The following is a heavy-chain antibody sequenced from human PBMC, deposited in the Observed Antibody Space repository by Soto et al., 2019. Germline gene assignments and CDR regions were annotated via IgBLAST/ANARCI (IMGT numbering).Heavy chain of an antibody. CDR3: ARPARQDTVAGDY. CDR1: GGSISSSSYY. Sequence: KTSETLSLTCTVFGGSISSSSYYWGWIRQPPGKGLEWIAMIYYSGITHYNPSLKSRVTISIDTSKNQFSLKLNSVTAADTAMYYCARPARQDTVAGDYWGQGTLVTVPS. CDR2: IYYSGIT. J-gene: IGHJ4*02. D-gene: IGHD5-12*01. V-gene: IGHV4-39*01.